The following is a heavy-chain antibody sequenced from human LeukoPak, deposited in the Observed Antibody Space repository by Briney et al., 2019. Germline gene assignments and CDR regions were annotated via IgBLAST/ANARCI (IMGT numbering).Heavy chain of an antibody. CDR3: ATANLYSDAFDY. CDR2: IYYSGST. V-gene: IGHV4-61*01. CDR1: GDSISSGIYY. J-gene: IGHJ4*02. Sequence: SQTLSLTCTVSGDSISSGIYYWSWIRQPPGKGLEWIGYIYYSGSTNYNPSLKSRVTISVDTSKNQFSLKLSSVTAADTAVYYCATANLYSDAFDYWGQGTLVTVSS. D-gene: IGHD2-8*01.